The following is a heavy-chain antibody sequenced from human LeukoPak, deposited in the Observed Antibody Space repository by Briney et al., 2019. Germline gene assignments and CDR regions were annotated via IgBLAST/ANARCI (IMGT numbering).Heavy chain of an antibody. J-gene: IGHJ5*02. CDR1: GYSFTSYW. CDR3: XXXXXSSWYDGYIDP. D-gene: IGHD6-13*01. CDR2: IYPGDSDT. Sequence: GESLKISCKGSGYSFTSYWIGWVRQMPGKGLEWMGIIYPGDSDTRYSPSFQGQVTISADKSISTAYLQWSSLKASDTAMYYCXXXXXSSWYDGYIDPWGQGTLVTVSS. V-gene: IGHV5-51*01.